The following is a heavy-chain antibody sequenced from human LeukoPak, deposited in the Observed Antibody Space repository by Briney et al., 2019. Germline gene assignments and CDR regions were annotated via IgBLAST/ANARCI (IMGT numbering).Heavy chain of an antibody. Sequence: ASVKVSCKASGYTFTSYGISWVRQAPGQGLEWMGWISAYNGNTNYAQKLQGRVTMTTDTSTSTAYMELRSLRSDDTAVYYCARDHCSSTSCYNEDANWFDPWGQGTLVTVSS. V-gene: IGHV1-18*01. J-gene: IGHJ5*02. D-gene: IGHD2-2*02. CDR1: GYTFTSYG. CDR2: ISAYNGNT. CDR3: ARDHCSSTSCYNEDANWFDP.